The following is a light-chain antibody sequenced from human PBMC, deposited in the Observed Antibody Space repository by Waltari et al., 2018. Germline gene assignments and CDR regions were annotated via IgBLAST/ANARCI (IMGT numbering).Light chain of an antibody. V-gene: IGKV3-20*01. CDR3: QQYDGTVVT. J-gene: IGKJ4*02. CDR2: GAS. CDR1: QTITGSW. Sequence: EIVLTQSPGTLSVSPGDRVTVSCRASQTITGSWLTWYHQKPGQAARILIYGASNRAPGIPDRFSGSGSWTDFTLTISRMEPEDSAVYYCQQYDGTVVTFGGGTKVEIK.